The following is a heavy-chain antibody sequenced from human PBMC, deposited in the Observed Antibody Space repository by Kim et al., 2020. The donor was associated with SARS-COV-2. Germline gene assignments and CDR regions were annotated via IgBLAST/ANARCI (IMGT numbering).Heavy chain of an antibody. CDR3: AREDSSGWYSYYYYGMDV. V-gene: IGHV3-66*01. D-gene: IGHD6-19*01. Sequence: GGSLRLSCAASGFTVSSNYMSWVRQAPGKGLEWVSVIYSGGSTYYADSVKGRFTISRDNSKNTLYLQMNSLRAEDTAVYYCAREDSSGWYSYYYYGMDVWGQGTTVTVSS. CDR1: GFTVSSNY. CDR2: IYSGGST. J-gene: IGHJ6*02.